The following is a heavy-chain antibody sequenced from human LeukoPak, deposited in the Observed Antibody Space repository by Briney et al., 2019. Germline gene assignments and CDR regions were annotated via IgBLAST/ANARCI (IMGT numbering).Heavy chain of an antibody. CDR1: GGTFSTYA. CDR3: GRADRYCSSTNCYYYFDY. D-gene: IGHD2-2*01. V-gene: IGHV1-69*05. CDR2: FIPIFGTA. J-gene: IGHJ4*02. Sequence: SVKVSCKASGGTFSTYATSWVRQAPGQGLEWMGGFIPIFGTANYAQKFQGRVTITMDESTSTAYMEPSSLRSEDTAMYYCGRADRYCSSTNCYYYFDYWGQGTLVTVSS.